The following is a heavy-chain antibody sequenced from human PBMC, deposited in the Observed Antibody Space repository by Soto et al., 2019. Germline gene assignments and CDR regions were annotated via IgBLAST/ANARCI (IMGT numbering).Heavy chain of an antibody. CDR3: ASSYGSGDSDAFDI. J-gene: IGHJ3*02. D-gene: IGHD3-10*01. V-gene: IGHV5-51*01. CDR1: GYSFTCYW. Sequence: RGESLKISCKCSGYSFTCYWNDWVRQMTWKGLELITIIYPGYSDTRYSPSFQGPVTISSNKSISTAYQQSRSLKASDTAMYYCASSYGSGDSDAFDIWGQATMLTVS. CDR2: IYPGYSDT.